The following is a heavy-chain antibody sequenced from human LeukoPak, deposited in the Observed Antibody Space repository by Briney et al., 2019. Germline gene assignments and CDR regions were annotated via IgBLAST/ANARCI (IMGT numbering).Heavy chain of an antibody. D-gene: IGHD3-3*01. Sequence: PGGSLRLSCAASGFTFSSYSMNWVRQAPGKGLEWVSYISSSSSTIYYADSVKGRFTISRDNAKNSLYLQMNSLRAEDTAVYYCARPYYDFWSGYSTLAYWGQGTLVTVSS. CDR2: ISSSSSTI. CDR1: GFTFSSYS. V-gene: IGHV3-48*01. J-gene: IGHJ4*02. CDR3: ARPYYDFWSGYSTLAY.